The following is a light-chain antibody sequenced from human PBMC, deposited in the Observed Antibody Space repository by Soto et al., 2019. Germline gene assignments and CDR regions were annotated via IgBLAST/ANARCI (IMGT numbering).Light chain of an antibody. Sequence: ETVMTQSPATLSVSPGERATLSCRASQSVSSKLAWYQQKPGQXPRXXIYGASNRATGIPARFNGSGSGTDLTITISSLEPEDFEVYYCQHRTKWPLTFGGGTKVDIK. V-gene: IGKV3-11*01. CDR2: GAS. CDR3: QHRTKWPLT. J-gene: IGKJ4*01. CDR1: QSVSSK.